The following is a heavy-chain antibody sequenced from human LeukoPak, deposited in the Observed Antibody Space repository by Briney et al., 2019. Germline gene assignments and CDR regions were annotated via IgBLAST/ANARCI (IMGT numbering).Heavy chain of an antibody. Sequence: GASVKVSCKASGGTFSSYAISWVRQAPGQGLEWMGGIIPIFGTANYAQKFQGRVTITADESTSTAYMELSSLRSEDTAVYYCAKTRLGYCSSTSCYKGGGGYYYYYMDVWGKGTTVTVSS. CDR1: GGTFSSYA. CDR2: IIPIFGTA. D-gene: IGHD2-2*02. V-gene: IGHV1-69*13. CDR3: AKTRLGYCSSTSCYKGGGGYYYYYMDV. J-gene: IGHJ6*03.